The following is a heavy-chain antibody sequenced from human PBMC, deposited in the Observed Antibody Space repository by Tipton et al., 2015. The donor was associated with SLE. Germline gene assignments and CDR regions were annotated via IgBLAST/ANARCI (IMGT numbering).Heavy chain of an antibody. D-gene: IGHD1-26*01. CDR3: AREYGT. CDR2: IYHSGST. V-gene: IGHV4-39*07. Sequence: LRLSCTVSGGSISSSSYYWGWIRQPPGKGLEWIGSIYHSGSTYYNPSLKSRVTISVDTSKNQFSLKLSSVTAADTAVYYCAREYGTWGQGTLVTVSS. J-gene: IGHJ5*02. CDR1: GGSISSSSYY.